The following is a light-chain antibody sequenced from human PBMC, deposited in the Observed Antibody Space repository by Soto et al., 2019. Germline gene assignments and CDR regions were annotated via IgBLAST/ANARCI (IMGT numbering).Light chain of an antibody. CDR3: QHYGNSRRT. CDR1: QSVSSSY. V-gene: IGKV3-20*01. J-gene: IGKJ4*01. Sequence: EIVLTQSPGTLSLSPGERATLSCRASQSVSSSYLAWYQQKPGQAPRLLIYGASSRATGIPDRFSGSGSGTELTLTISRLEPEDFAVYYCQHYGNSRRTFGAGTKVEIK. CDR2: GAS.